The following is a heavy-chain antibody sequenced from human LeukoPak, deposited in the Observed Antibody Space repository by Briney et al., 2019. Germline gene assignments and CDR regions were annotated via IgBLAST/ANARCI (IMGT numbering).Heavy chain of an antibody. CDR1: GFTFSNAW. CDR3: TTEPPYCSSTSCYLALDY. J-gene: IGHJ4*02. Sequence: GGSLRLSCAASGFTFSNAWMSWVRQAPGKGLEWVGRIKSKTDGGTTDYAAPVKGRFTISRDDSKNTLYLQMNSLKTEDTAVYYCTTEPPYCSSTSCYLALDYWGQGTLVTVSS. D-gene: IGHD2-2*01. CDR2: IKSKTDGGTT. V-gene: IGHV3-15*01.